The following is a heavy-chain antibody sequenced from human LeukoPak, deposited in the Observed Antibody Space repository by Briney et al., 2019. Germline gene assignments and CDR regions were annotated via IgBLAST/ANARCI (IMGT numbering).Heavy chain of an antibody. Sequence: SETLSLTCAVYGGSFSGYYWSWIRQPPGKGLEWIGEINHSGSTNYNPSLKSRVTISVDTSKNQFSLKLSSVTAADTAVYYCARLGVSYYFDYWGQGTLVTVSS. J-gene: IGHJ4*02. V-gene: IGHV4-34*01. CDR2: INHSGST. CDR3: ARLGVSYYFDY. D-gene: IGHD3-10*01. CDR1: GGSFSGYY.